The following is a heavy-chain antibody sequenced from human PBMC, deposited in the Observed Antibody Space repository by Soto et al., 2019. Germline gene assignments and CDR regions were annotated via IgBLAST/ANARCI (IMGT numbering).Heavy chain of an antibody. CDR3: ARRWGYDAFDI. CDR1: GFTFSSYG. D-gene: IGHD3-16*01. Sequence: QVQLVESGGGVVQPGRSLRLSCAASGFTFSSYGMHWVRQAPGKGLEWVAVIWYDGSNKYYADSVKGRFTISRDNSKNTLYLQMNSLRAEDRAVYYCARRWGYDAFDIWGQGTMVTVSS. J-gene: IGHJ3*02. CDR2: IWYDGSNK. V-gene: IGHV3-33*01.